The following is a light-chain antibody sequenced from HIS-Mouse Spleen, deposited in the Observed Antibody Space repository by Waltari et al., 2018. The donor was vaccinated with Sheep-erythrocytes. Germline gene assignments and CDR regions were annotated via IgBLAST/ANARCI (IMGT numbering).Light chain of an antibody. Sequence: EAPRQRVTISVSGSSSNIGNNAVNWYQQLPGKAPKLLLYYDDLLPSGVSDRFSGSKSGTSASLAISGLQSEDEADYYCAAWDDSLNGVVFGGGTKLTVL. CDR1: SSNIGNNA. CDR2: YDD. V-gene: IGLV1-36*01. CDR3: AAWDDSLNGVV. J-gene: IGLJ2*01.